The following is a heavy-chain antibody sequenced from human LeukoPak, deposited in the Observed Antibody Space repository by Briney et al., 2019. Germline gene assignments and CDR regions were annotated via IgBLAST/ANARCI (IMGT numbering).Heavy chain of an antibody. CDR2: IHHSGST. J-gene: IGHJ4*02. V-gene: IGHV4-34*01. CDR1: GGSFSGYY. Sequence: KPSETLSLTCAVYGGSFSGYYWSWIRQPPGKGLEWIGEIHHSGSTNYNPSLKSRVTISVDTSKNQFSLKLSSVTAADTAVYYCARRRQWIQLWLRPYYFDYWGQGTLVTVSS. CDR3: ARRRQWIQLWLRPYYFDY. D-gene: IGHD5-18*01.